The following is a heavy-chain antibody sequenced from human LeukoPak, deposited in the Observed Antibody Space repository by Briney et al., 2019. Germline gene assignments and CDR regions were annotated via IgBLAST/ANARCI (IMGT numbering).Heavy chain of an antibody. CDR2: ITGAGGNT. CDR3: AKDHVDTAMDI. D-gene: IGHD5-18*01. CDR1: GFTFPAYA. V-gene: IGHV3-23*01. Sequence: GGSLRLSCAASGFTFPAYAMSWVRQAPGKGLEWLSAITGAGGNTYYADPVKGRFTVSRDNSKNTLYLQMNSLRAEDTAMYYCAKDHVDTAMDIWGQGTMVTVSS. J-gene: IGHJ3*02.